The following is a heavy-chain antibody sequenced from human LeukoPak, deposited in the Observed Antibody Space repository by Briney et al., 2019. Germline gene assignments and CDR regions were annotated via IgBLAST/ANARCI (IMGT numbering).Heavy chain of an antibody. D-gene: IGHD3-10*01. CDR1: GATFSNYA. V-gene: IGHV1-69*06. Sequence: ASVKVSCKASGATFSNYAISWVRQAPGQGLEWMGGIIPIFDTANYAQKLQGRITITADKSTSTAYMELSGLRSEDTAVYYCVRFFPYDSGSYFEYWGQGTLVTVSS. J-gene: IGHJ4*02. CDR2: IIPIFDTA. CDR3: VRFFPYDSGSYFEY.